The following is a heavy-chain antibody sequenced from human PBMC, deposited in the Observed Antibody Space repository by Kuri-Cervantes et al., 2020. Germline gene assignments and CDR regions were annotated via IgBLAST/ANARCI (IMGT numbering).Heavy chain of an antibody. V-gene: IGHV3-21*01. D-gene: IGHD3-22*01. CDR1: GFTFSSYS. CDR2: ISSSSSYI. Sequence: GGSLRLSCAASGFTFSSYSMNWVRQAPGKGLEWVSSISSSSSYIYYADSVKGRFTISRDNAKNSLYLQMNSLRAEDTAVYYCAREALDYDSSGYYAGWGQGTLVTVSS. J-gene: IGHJ4*02. CDR3: AREALDYDSSGYYAG.